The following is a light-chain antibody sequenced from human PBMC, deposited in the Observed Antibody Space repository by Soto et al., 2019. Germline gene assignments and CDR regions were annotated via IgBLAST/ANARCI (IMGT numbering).Light chain of an antibody. CDR3: QQYNSYRA. CDR2: KAS. CDR1: ESIDSW. V-gene: IGKV1-5*03. J-gene: IGKJ1*01. Sequence: DIQMTLSPSTLSASLRDRVKMSCRASESIDSWLAWHQQKPGRAPKLLISKASSLESGVPSRFSGSGFGTEFTLTISSLQPDDFATYYCQQYNSYRAFGQGTKVDIK.